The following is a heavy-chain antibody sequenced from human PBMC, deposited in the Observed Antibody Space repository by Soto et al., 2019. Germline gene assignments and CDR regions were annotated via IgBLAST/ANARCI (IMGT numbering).Heavy chain of an antibody. CDR2: IGDSGAST. D-gene: IGHD1-26*01. CDR1: GFSFSSFA. V-gene: IGHV3-23*01. CDR3: AKGVELDV. J-gene: IGHJ6*04. Sequence: EVLLLESGGGLVQPGGSLRLSCEASGFSFSSFAMNWVRQAPGKGLEWVSAIGDSGASTYYADSVKGRFTISRDNSRNTLHLPLNRRRAEDTDLYYGAKGVELDVGGNGPTVTVSS.